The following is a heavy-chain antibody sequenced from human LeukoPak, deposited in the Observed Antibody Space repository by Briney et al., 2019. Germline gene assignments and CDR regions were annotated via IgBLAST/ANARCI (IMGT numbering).Heavy chain of an antibody. CDR2: INHSGST. J-gene: IGHJ4*02. D-gene: IGHD6-25*01. Sequence: SETLSLTCAVYGGSFSGYYWSWIRQPPGKGLEWIGEINHSGSTNYNPSLKSRVTISVDTSKNQCSLKLSSVTAADTAVYYCARGGHWQQRRSWGQETLVTVS. CDR1: GGSFSGYY. CDR3: ARGGHWQQRRS. V-gene: IGHV4-34*01.